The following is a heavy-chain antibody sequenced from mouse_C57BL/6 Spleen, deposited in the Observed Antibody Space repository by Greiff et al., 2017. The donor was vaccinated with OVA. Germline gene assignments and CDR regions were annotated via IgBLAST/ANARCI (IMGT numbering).Heavy chain of an antibody. CDR1: GYAFTNYL. CDR2: INPGSGGT. J-gene: IGHJ3*01. Sequence: QVQLKQSGAELVRPGTSVKVSCKASGYAFTNYLIEWVKQRPGQGLEWIGVINPGSGGTKYNEKFKGKATLTADKSSSTAYMQLSSLTSEDSAVYFCARSYDYDVFAYWGQGTLVTVSA. V-gene: IGHV1-54*01. CDR3: ARSYDYDVFAY. D-gene: IGHD2-4*01.